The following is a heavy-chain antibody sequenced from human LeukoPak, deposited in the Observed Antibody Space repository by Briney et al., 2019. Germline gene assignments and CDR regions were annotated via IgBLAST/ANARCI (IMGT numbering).Heavy chain of an antibody. J-gene: IGHJ4*02. Sequence: GASVKVSCKASGYTFTSYDINWVRQATGQGLEWMGWMNPNSGNTGYAQKFKGRVTITTDESQSTAYMELRSLRSEDTAVYYCAREHIAARRGFDYWGQGTLVTVSS. D-gene: IGHD6-6*01. CDR3: AREHIAARRGFDY. CDR1: GYTFTSYD. V-gene: IGHV1-8*03. CDR2: MNPNSGNT.